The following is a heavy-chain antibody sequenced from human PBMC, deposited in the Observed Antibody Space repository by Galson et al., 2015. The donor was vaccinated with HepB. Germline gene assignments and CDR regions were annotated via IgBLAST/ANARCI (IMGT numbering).Heavy chain of an antibody. CDR3: AKDHDGEWLQLGNYGGYFDF. D-gene: IGHD5-24*01. V-gene: IGHV3-30-3*01. CDR1: GFTFSSYA. Sequence: SLRLSCAASGFTFSSYAMHWVRQAPGKGLEWVALISYDGSDNYYADSVEGRFTISRDNSKNTLLLQMNSLRPEDTAIYYCAKDHDGEWLQLGNYGGYFDFWGQGTLVTVSS. CDR2: ISYDGSDN. J-gene: IGHJ4*02.